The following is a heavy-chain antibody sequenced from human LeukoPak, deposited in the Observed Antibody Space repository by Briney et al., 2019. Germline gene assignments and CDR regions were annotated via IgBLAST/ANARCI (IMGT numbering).Heavy chain of an antibody. CDR3: AKDITMSGTVDGMDV. D-gene: IGHD1-26*01. V-gene: IGHV3-9*01. CDR2: ISWNRGTI. J-gene: IGHJ6*02. Sequence: PGGSLRLSCVASGFSFDDYAMHWVLQAPGKGLEWVSGISWNRGTIGYADSVKGRFTISRDNAKNSLYLQMSSLRTEDTALYYCAKDITMSGTVDGMDVWGQGTTVTVSS. CDR1: GFSFDDYA.